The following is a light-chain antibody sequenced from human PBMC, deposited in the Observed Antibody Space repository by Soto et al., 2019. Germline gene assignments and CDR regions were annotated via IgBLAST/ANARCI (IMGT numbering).Light chain of an antibody. CDR3: AAWDDILNSYV. CDR1: SSNIGSNT. CDR2: SND. V-gene: IGLV1-44*01. Sequence: QSVLTQPPSVSGTPAQRVSISCSGSSSNIGSNTVNWYQQLPGTAPNLLIHSNDQRPSGVPDRFSGSKSGTSASLAISGLQSEDEADYYCAAWDDILNSYVFGTGTKVTVL. J-gene: IGLJ1*01.